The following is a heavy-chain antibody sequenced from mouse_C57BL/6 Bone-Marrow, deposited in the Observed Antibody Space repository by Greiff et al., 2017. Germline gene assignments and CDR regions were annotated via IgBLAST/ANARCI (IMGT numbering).Heavy chain of an antibody. J-gene: IGHJ3*01. CDR2: ISSGGSYT. CDR1: GFTFSSYG. V-gene: IGHV5-6*01. CDR3: ARHSWFAY. Sequence: VESGGALVKPGGSLKLSCAASGFTFSSYGMSWVRQTPDKRLEWVATISSGGSYTYYPDSVKGRFTISRDNAKNTLYLQMSSLKSEDTAMYYCARHSWFAYWGQGTLVTVSA.